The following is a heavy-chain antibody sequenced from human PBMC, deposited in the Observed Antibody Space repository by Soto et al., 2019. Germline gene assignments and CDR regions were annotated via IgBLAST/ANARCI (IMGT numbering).Heavy chain of an antibody. V-gene: IGHV4-59*01. CDR2: IYYSGST. CDR3: AREDRQYYYDSSGYYYNYYYGMDV. CDR1: GGSISSYY. J-gene: IGHJ6*02. D-gene: IGHD3-22*01. Sequence: QVQLQESGPGLVKPSETLSLTCTVSGGSISSYYWSWIRQPPGKGLEWIGYIYYSGSTNYNPSLKSRVTISVDTSKDRFSLKLGSVTAADTAVYYCAREDRQYYYDSSGYYYNYYYGMDVWGQGTTVTVSS.